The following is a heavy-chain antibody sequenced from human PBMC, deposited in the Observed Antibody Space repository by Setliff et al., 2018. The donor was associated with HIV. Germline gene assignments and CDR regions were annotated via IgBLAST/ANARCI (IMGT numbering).Heavy chain of an antibody. V-gene: IGHV3-48*03. CDR2: ISSSGTTI. D-gene: IGHD2-15*01. Sequence: PGGSLRLSCAASGFTFSNYEMNWVRQAPGKGLEWVSYISSSGTTIYYADSVEGRFTISRDNAKNSLYLQMNSLRAEDTAVYYCARDRGHYDCGGGSCNFDYWGQGTLVTVSS. CDR3: ARDRGHYDCGGGSCNFDY. J-gene: IGHJ4*02. CDR1: GFTFSNYE.